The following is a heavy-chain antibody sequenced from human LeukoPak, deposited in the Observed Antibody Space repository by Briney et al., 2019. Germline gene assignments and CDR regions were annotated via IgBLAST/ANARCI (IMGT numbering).Heavy chain of an antibody. J-gene: IGHJ4*02. CDR1: GFTFSSYC. CDR3: AKVDCCGCSCIWAFFY. D-gene: IGHD2-15*01. Sequence: AESLRLSCAASGFTFSSYCMHWVRQAPGKGLEWVAFISKVGSNKYYADFVKGRFTVSRDNSKTTRYLQMNRLRAEDTAVYFCAKVDCCGCSCIWAFFYWGQGTLVTVSS. CDR2: ISKVGSNK. V-gene: IGHV3-30*18.